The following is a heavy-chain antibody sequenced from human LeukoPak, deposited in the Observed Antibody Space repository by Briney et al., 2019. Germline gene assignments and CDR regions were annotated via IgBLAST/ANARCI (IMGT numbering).Heavy chain of an antibody. CDR1: GGSISSYY. CDR2: IYYSGST. V-gene: IGHV4-59*08. J-gene: IGHJ6*02. CDR3: ARHLPTDYYYGMDV. Sequence: SETLSLTCTVSGGSISSYYWSWIRQPPGKGLEWIGYIYYSGSTNYNPSLKSRVTISVDTSKNQFSLKLSSVTAADTAVYYCARHLPTDYYYGMDVWGQGTTVTVSS. D-gene: IGHD4-17*01.